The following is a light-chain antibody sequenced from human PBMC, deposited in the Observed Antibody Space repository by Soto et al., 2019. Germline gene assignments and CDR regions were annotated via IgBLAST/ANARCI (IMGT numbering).Light chain of an antibody. V-gene: IGLV2-14*01. J-gene: IGLJ2*01. CDR2: EVT. CDR3: SSYTISSTPVL. Sequence: QSVLTQPASVSGSPGQSITISCTGTSSDVGTYKYVSWYQQHPGKAPKLIIYEVTNRPSGVSNRFSGSKSGNTASLTISGLQAEDEADYYCSSYTISSTPVLFGGGTKLTVL. CDR1: SSDVGTYKY.